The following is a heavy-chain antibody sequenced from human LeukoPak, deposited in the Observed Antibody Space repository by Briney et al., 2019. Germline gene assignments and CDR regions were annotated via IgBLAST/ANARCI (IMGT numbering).Heavy chain of an antibody. CDR2: IKQDGSET. V-gene: IGHV3-7*01. Sequence: GGSLTLSCAASGFTFSSYAMSWIRQAPGKGLEWVANIKQDGSETSYVDSGKGRFTISRDNAKTSVYLQMNSLRAEDTAVYYCASAHLGEFYYYYMDVWGKGTSVTVSS. CDR3: ASAHLGEFYYYYMDV. J-gene: IGHJ6*03. CDR1: GFTFSSYA. D-gene: IGHD3-10*01.